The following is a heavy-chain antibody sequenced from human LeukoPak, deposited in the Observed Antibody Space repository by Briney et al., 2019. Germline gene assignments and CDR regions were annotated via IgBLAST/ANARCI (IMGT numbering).Heavy chain of an antibody. Sequence: ASVKVSCKASGCTFTDYYMHWVRQAPGQGLEWMGWINPNSAGTNYAQKFEGRVTMTRDTSISTAYMELSRLRSDDTAVYYCAREDSGWYVDYWGQGTLVTVSS. D-gene: IGHD6-19*01. J-gene: IGHJ4*02. CDR2: INPNSAGT. CDR1: GCTFTDYY. V-gene: IGHV1-2*02. CDR3: AREDSGWYVDY.